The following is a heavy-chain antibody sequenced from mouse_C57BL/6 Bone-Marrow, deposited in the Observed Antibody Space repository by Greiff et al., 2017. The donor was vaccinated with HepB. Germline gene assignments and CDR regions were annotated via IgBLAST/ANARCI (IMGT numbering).Heavy chain of an antibody. V-gene: IGHV7-3*01. CDR3: ASSYYGSRGYAMDY. J-gene: IGHJ4*01. D-gene: IGHD1-1*01. Sequence: EVKLVESGGGLVQPGGSLSLSCAASGFTFTDYYMSWVRQPPGKALEWLGFIRNKANGYTTEYSASVNGRFTISRDNSQSILYLQMNALRAEDSATYYCASSYYGSRGYAMDYWGQGTSVTVSS. CDR1: GFTFTDYY. CDR2: IRNKANGYTT.